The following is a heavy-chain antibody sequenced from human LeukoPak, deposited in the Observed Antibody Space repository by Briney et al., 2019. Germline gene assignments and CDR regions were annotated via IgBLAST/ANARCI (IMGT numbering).Heavy chain of an antibody. J-gene: IGHJ1*01. CDR2: MNPNSGNT. V-gene: IGHV1-8*01. CDR1: GFTFTSYD. D-gene: IGHD6-13*01. CDR3: ARAKIAAAGMKVWVRGEYFQH. Sequence: ASVKVSCKASGFTFTSYDINWVRQATGQGLEWMGWMNPNSGNTGYAQKFQGRVTMTRNTSISTAYMELSSLRSEDTAVYYCARAKIAAAGMKVWVRGEYFQHRGQGTLVTVSS.